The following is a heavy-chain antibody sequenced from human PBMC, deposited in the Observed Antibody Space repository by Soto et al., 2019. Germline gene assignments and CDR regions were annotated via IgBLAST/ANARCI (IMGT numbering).Heavy chain of an antibody. V-gene: IGHV1-24*01. CDR2: FDPEDGET. Sequence: VSVKVSCKVSGYTLTELSMHWVRQAPGKGLEWMGGFDPEDGETIYAQKFQGRVTMTEDTSTDTAYMELSSLRSEDTAVYYCAIVTGHIVVVPAAIYSYYFDYWGQGTLVTVSS. D-gene: IGHD2-2*02. CDR1: GYTLTELS. CDR3: AIVTGHIVVVPAAIYSYYFDY. J-gene: IGHJ4*02.